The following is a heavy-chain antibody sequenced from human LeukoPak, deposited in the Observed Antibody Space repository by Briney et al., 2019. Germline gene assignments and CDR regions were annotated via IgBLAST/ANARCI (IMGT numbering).Heavy chain of an antibody. V-gene: IGHV3-30*04. J-gene: IGHJ6*03. CDR3: VGSPTYYYMDV. CDR1: GSTFRNHA. D-gene: IGHD3-10*01. CDR2: ISHDGTND. Sequence: PGKSLRLSCAASGSTFRNHAIHWVRQAPGKGLEWVTVISHDGTNDYYRDSVKGRLTISRDNSKNTVLLQMNSLSPDDTAVYYCVGSPTYYYMDVWGKGTTVTVSS.